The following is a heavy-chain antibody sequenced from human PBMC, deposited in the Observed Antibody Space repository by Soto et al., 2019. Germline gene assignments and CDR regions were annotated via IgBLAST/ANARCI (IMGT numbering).Heavy chain of an antibody. V-gene: IGHV4-4*07. Sequence: PSETLSLTCTVSGGSITDYSWVWIRLPAGKGLEWIGRIFSSGSTNYNPSLKGRITMSLDTSKNQFSLKLNSATATDTAVYFCARDQGVVVTADNWFDPWGQGILVTVSS. D-gene: IGHD2-21*02. J-gene: IGHJ5*02. CDR2: IFSSGST. CDR3: ARDQGVVVTADNWFDP. CDR1: GGSITDYS.